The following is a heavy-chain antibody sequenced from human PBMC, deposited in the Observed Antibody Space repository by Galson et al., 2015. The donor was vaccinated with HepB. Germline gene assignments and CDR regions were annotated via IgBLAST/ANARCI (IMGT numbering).Heavy chain of an antibody. D-gene: IGHD6-19*01. CDR1: GGTFSSYA. J-gene: IGHJ4*02. V-gene: IGHV1-69*13. Sequence: SVTVSCKASGGTFSSYAISWVRQAPGQGLEWMGGIIPIFGTANYAQKFQGRVTITADESTSTAYMELSSLRSEDTAVYYCARGGSSCWPFDYWGPGTLVTVSS. CDR3: ARGGSSCWPFDY. CDR2: IIPIFGTA.